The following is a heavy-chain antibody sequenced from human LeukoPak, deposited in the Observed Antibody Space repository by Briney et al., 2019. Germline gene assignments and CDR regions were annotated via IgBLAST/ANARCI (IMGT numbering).Heavy chain of an antibody. Sequence: PGGSLRLSCAASGFTFDDYGMSWVRQAPGKGLEWVSGINWNGGSTGYADSVKGRFTISRDNAKNSLYLQMNSLRAEDTALYYCARDSRKWEFSPDAFDIWGQGTMVTVSS. CDR2: INWNGGST. J-gene: IGHJ3*02. CDR3: ARDSRKWEFSPDAFDI. D-gene: IGHD1-26*01. CDR1: GFTFDDYG. V-gene: IGHV3-20*04.